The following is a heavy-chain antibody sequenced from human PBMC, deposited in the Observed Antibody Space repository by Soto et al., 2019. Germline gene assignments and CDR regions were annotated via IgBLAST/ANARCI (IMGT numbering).Heavy chain of an antibody. CDR1: GGTFSNYP. Sequence: QVQLVQSGAEVKKLGSSVKVSCKASGGTFSNYPISWVRQAPGQGLEWMGGIIPIFGTVNYAQKFQGRVTITADESTSTAYMELSSLRSEDTAVYYCARGNHRWLQLWYFDLWGRGTLVTVSS. CDR2: IIPIFGTV. J-gene: IGHJ2*01. D-gene: IGHD5-12*01. CDR3: ARGNHRWLQLWYFDL. V-gene: IGHV1-69*12.